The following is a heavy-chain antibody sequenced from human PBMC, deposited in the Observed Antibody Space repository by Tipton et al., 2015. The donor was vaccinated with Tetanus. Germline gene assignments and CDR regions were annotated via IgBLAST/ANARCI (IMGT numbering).Heavy chain of an antibody. D-gene: IGHD5-18*01. CDR1: GGSVSRSSHY. CDR3: ARASQRTFEF. V-gene: IGHV4-61*01. CDR2: VYHSGST. Sequence: TLSLTCTVSGGSVSRSSHYWTRIRQPPGKELEWVGYVYHSGSTNYHPSLKSRLTISVDTSKNQFSLNLRSVITADTAVYFCARASQRTFEFWGQGTLVAVSS. J-gene: IGHJ4*02.